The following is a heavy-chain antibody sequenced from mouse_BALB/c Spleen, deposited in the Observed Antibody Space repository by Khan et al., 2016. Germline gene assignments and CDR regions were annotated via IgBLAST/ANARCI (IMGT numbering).Heavy chain of an antibody. CDR3: ARGDYDGTYYGMDY. J-gene: IGHJ4*01. Sequence: EVQLQESGPGLVKPSQSLSLTCTVTGYSITNDYAWNWIRQFPGNKLEWMGYITYSGSTSYNPSLRSRISITRDTSKNQFFLQLSSVTTEDTATXCWARGDYDGTYYGMDYWGQGTSVTVSS. V-gene: IGHV3-2*02. CDR2: ITYSGST. D-gene: IGHD2-4*01. CDR1: GYSITNDYA.